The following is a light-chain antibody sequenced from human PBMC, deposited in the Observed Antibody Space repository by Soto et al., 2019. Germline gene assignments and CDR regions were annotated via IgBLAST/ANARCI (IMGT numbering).Light chain of an antibody. CDR2: SS. J-gene: IGKJ4*01. Sequence: DIQMTQSPSSVSASVGDRVTITCRASQGIRSWLAWYQQKPGKAPKLLISSSTLQSGVPSRFSGSGSGTDFTLTISGLQPEDFATYYCQQSDTFPATFGGGTRVEIK. CDR1: QGIRSW. CDR3: QQSDTFPAT. V-gene: IGKV1D-12*01.